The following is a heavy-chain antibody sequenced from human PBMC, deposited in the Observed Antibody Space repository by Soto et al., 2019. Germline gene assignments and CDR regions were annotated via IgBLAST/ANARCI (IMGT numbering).Heavy chain of an antibody. J-gene: IGHJ5*02. CDR2: IDPSDSYT. Sequence: PGASLKISCKGSGYSFTSYWISWVRQMPGKGLEWMGRIDPSDSYTNYSPSFQGHVTISADKSISTAYLQWSSLKASDTAMYYCASHPGIAAAGTRWFDPWGQGTLVTVSS. CDR3: ASHPGIAAAGTRWFDP. CDR1: GYSFTSYW. V-gene: IGHV5-10-1*01. D-gene: IGHD6-13*01.